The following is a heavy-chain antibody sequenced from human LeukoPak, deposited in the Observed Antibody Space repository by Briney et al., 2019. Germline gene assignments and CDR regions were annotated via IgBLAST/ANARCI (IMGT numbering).Heavy chain of an antibody. J-gene: IGHJ5*02. CDR3: TKPLMRDRWFGES. V-gene: IGHV3-30*02. CDR2: IRYDGKDK. Sequence: GGSLRLSCAASGFTFSSYEMNWVRQAPGKGLEWVAFIRYDGKDKFYADPVKGRFAISRDTSRHTLYLQMNSLRVEDTAVYYCTKPLMRDRWFGESWGQGTLVTVSS. D-gene: IGHD3-10*01. CDR1: GFTFSSYE.